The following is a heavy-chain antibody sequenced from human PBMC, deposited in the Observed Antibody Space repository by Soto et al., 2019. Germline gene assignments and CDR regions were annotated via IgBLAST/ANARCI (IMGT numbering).Heavy chain of an antibody. CDR3: AKDRQQLVLVRWFDP. CDR1: GFTFSSYG. D-gene: IGHD6-13*01. CDR2: ISYDGSNK. J-gene: IGHJ5*02. V-gene: IGHV3-30*18. Sequence: GGSLRLSRAASGFTFSSYGMHWVRQDPGKGLEWVAVISYDGSNKYYADSVKGRFTISRDNSKNTLYLQMNSLRAEDTAVYYCAKDRQQLVLVRWFDPWGQGTLVTVSS.